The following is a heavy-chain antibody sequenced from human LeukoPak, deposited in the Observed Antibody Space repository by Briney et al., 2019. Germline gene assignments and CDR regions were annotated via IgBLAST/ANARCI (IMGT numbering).Heavy chain of an antibody. CDR2: IYWNDDQ. CDR1: GFSLSSSGVG. D-gene: IGHD4/OR15-4a*01. CDR3: AHSYDSGTYDAFAI. V-gene: IGHV2-5*01. J-gene: IGHJ3*02. Sequence: ESRPTPWKPTQTLTLTCTFSGFSLSSSGVGVGWIRQPPGKALEWLALIYWNDDQRYSPSLKSSLTITKDTSKKQVVLTMTNMDPVDTATYYCAHSYDSGTYDAFAIWGQGPVATVTS.